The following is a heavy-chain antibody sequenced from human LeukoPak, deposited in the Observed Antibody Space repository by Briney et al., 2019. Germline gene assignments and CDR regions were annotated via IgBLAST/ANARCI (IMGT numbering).Heavy chain of an antibody. CDR1: GGSISSSSYY. CDR2: IYYSGST. J-gene: IGHJ4*02. CDR3: AREGYYYDSSGYKN. Sequence: SETLSLTCAVSGGSISSSSYYWGWIRQPPGKGLGWVGSIYYSGSTYYNPSLKSRVTISVDTSKNQFSLKLSSVTAADTAVYYCAREGYYYDSSGYKNWGQGTLVTVSS. D-gene: IGHD3-22*01. V-gene: IGHV4-39*07.